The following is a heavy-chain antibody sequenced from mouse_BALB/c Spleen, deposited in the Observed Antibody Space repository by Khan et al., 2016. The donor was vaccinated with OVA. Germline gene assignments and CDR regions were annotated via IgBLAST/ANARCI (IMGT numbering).Heavy chain of an antibody. V-gene: IGHV3-2*02. CDR3: ARIKGGDFDY. Sequence: EVQLQESGPGLMKPSQSLSLTCTVTGYSITSDYAWNWIRQFPGNNLEWMGYISYSGNTKYNPSLKSRISITRDTSKNQFFLQLNSVTIEDTATYYCARIKGGDFDYWGQGTTLTVSS. J-gene: IGHJ2*01. CDR2: ISYSGNT. CDR1: GYSITSDYA.